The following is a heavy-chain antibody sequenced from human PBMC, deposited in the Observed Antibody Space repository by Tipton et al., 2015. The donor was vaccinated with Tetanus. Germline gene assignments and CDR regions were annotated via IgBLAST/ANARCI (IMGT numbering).Heavy chain of an antibody. J-gene: IGHJ4*02. D-gene: IGHD4-23*01. CDR2: IYYTGNT. CDR1: GGSISSFY. V-gene: IGHV4-59*01. CDR3: AGLPVGGGYSAHHYFLH. Sequence: TLSLTCTVSGGSISSFYWSWIRQSPGRGLEWIGYIYYTGNTNYNPSLKSRVTISADTTKEQFSLNLRSVTAADTAVYYCAGLPVGGGYSAHHYFLHWGQGTLVTVSS.